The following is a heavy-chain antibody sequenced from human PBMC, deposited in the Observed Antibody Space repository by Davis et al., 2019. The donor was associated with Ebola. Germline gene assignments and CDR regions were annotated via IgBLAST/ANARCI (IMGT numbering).Heavy chain of an antibody. CDR2: IKQDGSEK. V-gene: IGHV3-7*01. J-gene: IGHJ4*02. D-gene: IGHD6-6*01. CDR3: ARGGTRIAARHDY. CDR1: GFTFSSYW. Sequence: GESLKISCAASGFTFSSYWMSWVRQAPGKGLEWVANIKQDGSEKYYVDSVKGRFTISRDNAKNSLYLQMNSLGAEDTAVYYCARGGTRIAARHDYWGQGTLVTVSS.